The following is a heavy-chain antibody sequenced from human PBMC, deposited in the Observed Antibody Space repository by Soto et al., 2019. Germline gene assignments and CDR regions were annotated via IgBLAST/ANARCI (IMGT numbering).Heavy chain of an antibody. CDR3: ARDYYDSSGYSNAGGMDV. D-gene: IGHD3-22*01. CDR1: GFTFSDYY. V-gene: IGHV3-33*08. Sequence: GGSLRLSCEASGFTFSDYYMHWVRQAPGKGLEWVAVIWYDGSNKYYADSVKGRFTISRDNSKNTLYLQMNSLRAEDTAVYYCARDYYDSSGYSNAGGMDVWGQGTTVTVSS. J-gene: IGHJ6*02. CDR2: IWYDGSNK.